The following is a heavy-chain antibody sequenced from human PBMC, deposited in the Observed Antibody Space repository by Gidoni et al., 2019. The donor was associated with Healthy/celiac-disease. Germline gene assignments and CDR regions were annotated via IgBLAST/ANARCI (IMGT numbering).Heavy chain of an antibody. D-gene: IGHD3-10*01. J-gene: IGHJ2*01. Sequence: QVQLVQSGAEVKKPGSSVKVSCKASGGTFSSYAISWVRQAPGQGLEWMGGIIPIFGTANYAQKFQGRVTITADKSTSTAYMELSSLRAEDTAVYYCLAERDRGVNLFDLWGRGTLVTVSS. CDR1: GGTFSSYA. CDR2: IIPIFGTA. V-gene: IGHV1-69*06. CDR3: LAERDRGVNLFDL.